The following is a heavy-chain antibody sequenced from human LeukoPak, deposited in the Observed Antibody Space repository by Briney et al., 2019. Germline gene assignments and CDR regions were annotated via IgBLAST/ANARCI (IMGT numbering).Heavy chain of an antibody. Sequence: SETLSLTCTVSGGSISSSSYYWGWIRQLPGKGLEWIGSIYYSGSTYYNPSLKSRVTISVDTSKNQFSLKLSSVTAADTAVYYCARQGDVMITFGGVIVIGAFDIWGQGTMVTVSS. V-gene: IGHV4-39*01. CDR1: GGSISSSSYY. J-gene: IGHJ3*02. D-gene: IGHD3-16*02. CDR2: IYYSGST. CDR3: ARQGDVMITFGGVIVIGAFDI.